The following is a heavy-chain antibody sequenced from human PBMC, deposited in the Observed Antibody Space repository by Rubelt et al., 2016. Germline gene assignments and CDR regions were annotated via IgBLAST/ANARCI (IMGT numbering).Heavy chain of an antibody. J-gene: IGHJ6*02. V-gene: IGHV3-53*01. Sequence: GGLVQPGGSLRLSCAASGFTFSSYWMSWVRQAPGKGLEWVSVIYSGGSTYYADSVKGRFTISRDNSKNTLYLQMNSLRAEDTAVYYCARGVVDYYGSGSYYYYYYGTDVWGQGTTVTVSS. CDR2: IYSGGST. D-gene: IGHD3-10*01. CDR3: ARGVVDYYGSGSYYYYYYGTDV. CDR1: GFTFSSYW.